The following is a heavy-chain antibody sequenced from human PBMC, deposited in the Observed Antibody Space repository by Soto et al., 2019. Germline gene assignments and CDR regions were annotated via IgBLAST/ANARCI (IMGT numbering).Heavy chain of an antibody. CDR3: AKQRAGFGSGSDTYYFDY. J-gene: IGHJ4*02. D-gene: IGHD3-10*01. Sequence: EVLLLESGGGLVQPGGSLRISCIGSGVTFSSNAMSWVRQAPGKGLEWVSAISGSGGTTYYADSVKGRFAVSRDNSNNTLYLQMNSLRAEDTAVYYCAKQRAGFGSGSDTYYFDYWGQGTLVTVSS. V-gene: IGHV3-23*01. CDR2: ISGSGGTT. CDR1: GVTFSSNA.